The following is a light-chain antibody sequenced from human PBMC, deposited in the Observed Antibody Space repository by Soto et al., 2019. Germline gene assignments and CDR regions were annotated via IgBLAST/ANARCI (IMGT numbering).Light chain of an antibody. CDR3: QQDHNYGSGT. Sequence: DIQMTQSPSTLSASVGDRVTITCRASQSISGWLAWYQQNPGKAPKLLIYKASTLESGVPSRFSGSGSVTEFTLTISSLQPDDVATYYCQQDHNYGSGTFGQGTKVEIK. CDR2: KAS. V-gene: IGKV1-5*03. CDR1: QSISGW. J-gene: IGKJ1*01.